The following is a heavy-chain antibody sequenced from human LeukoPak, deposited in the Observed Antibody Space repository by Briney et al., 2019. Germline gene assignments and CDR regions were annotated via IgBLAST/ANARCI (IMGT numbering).Heavy chain of an antibody. Sequence: PGGSLRLSCAASGFTFSSYAMHWVRQAPGKGLEWVAVISYDGSNKYYADSVKGRFTISRDNSKNTLYLQMNSLRAEDTAVYYCAREDSGSYLVGFDYWGQGTLVTVSS. CDR3: AREDSGSYLVGFDY. CDR1: GFTFSSYA. CDR2: ISYDGSNK. J-gene: IGHJ4*02. V-gene: IGHV3-30*14. D-gene: IGHD1-26*01.